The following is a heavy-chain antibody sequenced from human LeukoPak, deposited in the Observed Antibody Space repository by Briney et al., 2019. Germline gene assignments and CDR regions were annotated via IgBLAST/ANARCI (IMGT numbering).Heavy chain of an antibody. D-gene: IGHD4-23*01. V-gene: IGHV4-59*01. Sequence: SETLSLTCTVSGGSITNYYCSWIQQPPGKGLEWIGYIFYSGSTHYSPSLKSRVTISGDTSKNQFSLKLTSVTAADTAVYYCARDLYGGNSESYWGQGTLVTVSS. CDR1: GGSITNYY. CDR3: ARDLYGGNSESY. CDR2: IFYSGST. J-gene: IGHJ4*02.